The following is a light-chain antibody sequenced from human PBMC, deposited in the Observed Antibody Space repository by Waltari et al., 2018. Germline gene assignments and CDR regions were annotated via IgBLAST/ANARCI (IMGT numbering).Light chain of an antibody. CDR1: SSDIGNYNH. CDR2: EVY. J-gene: IGLJ3*02. CDR3: SSYTNSSTWV. V-gene: IGLV2-14*01. Sequence: QSALTQPASVSESPGQSVTIPCPATSSDIGNYNHVSWYQPHPGKAPKLIISEVYDRPSGVSDRFSASKSANTASLTISGLQAEDEADYYCSSYTNSSTWVFGGGTSLTVL.